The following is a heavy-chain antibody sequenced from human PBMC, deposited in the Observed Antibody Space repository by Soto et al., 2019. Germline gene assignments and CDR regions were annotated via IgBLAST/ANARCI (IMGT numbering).Heavy chain of an antibody. J-gene: IGHJ4*02. V-gene: IGHV1-3*01. CDR3: ARSTPYGSGSYYSDY. D-gene: IGHD3-10*01. Sequence: KFQGRVTITRDTSASTAYMELSSLRSEDTAVYYCARSTPYGSGSYYSDYWGQGTLVTVSS.